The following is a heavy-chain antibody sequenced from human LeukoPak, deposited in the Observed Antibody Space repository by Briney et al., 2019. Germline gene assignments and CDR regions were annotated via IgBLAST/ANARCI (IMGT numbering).Heavy chain of an antibody. J-gene: IGHJ2*01. CDR3: ARHRPGSSGYYWYFDL. CDR2: ISPSGAST. D-gene: IGHD3-22*01. Sequence: ASVKVSCKASGYTFTNYYMHWVRQAPGQGLEWMGMISPSGASTSYAQKFQGRVTMTRDVSTSTVYMELSSLRSEDTAVYYCARHRPGSSGYYWYFDLWGRGTLVTVSS. V-gene: IGHV1-46*01. CDR1: GYTFTNYY.